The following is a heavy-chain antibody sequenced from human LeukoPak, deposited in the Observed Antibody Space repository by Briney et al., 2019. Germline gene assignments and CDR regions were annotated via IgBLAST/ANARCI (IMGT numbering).Heavy chain of an antibody. D-gene: IGHD2-15*01. Sequence: GGSLSLSCEASGFSFSSYWMTWVRQPLGKGPEWVANIKQDESERYSVDSVKGRFTISRDNAKNSVYLHMNSLRAEDTALYYCARDTWCSGGSCYNALFDYWGQGTLVTVSS. CDR2: IKQDESER. V-gene: IGHV3-7*01. CDR3: ARDTWCSGGSCYNALFDY. CDR1: GFSFSSYW. J-gene: IGHJ4*02.